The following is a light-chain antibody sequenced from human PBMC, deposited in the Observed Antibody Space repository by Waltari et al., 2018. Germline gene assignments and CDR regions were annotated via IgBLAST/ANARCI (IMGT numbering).Light chain of an antibody. Sequence: EIALTQSPRTLSLSPGERATLSCRASQTVRTTYLDWYQQKPGQAPTLLIYGASSRATGIPDRCSGSGSGTDFSLTISSLEPEDFAVYYCQQYDISPLTFGGGTKVEIK. V-gene: IGKV3-20*01. CDR2: GAS. J-gene: IGKJ4*01. CDR3: QQYDISPLT. CDR1: QTVRTTY.